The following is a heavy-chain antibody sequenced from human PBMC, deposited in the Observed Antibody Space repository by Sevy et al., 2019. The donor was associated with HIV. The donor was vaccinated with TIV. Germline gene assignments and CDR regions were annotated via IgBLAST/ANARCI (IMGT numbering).Heavy chain of an antibody. D-gene: IGHD3-16*01. CDR3: ARDGVMGSY. J-gene: IGHJ4*02. Sequence: GGSLRLSCAASGFTFSSYWMSWVRQAPGKGLEWVANIKQDGSEKNYVDSVKRRFTISRDNAKNSLYLQMNSLRADDTAAYYCARDGVMGSYWGQGTLVTVSS. CDR1: GFTFSSYW. CDR2: IKQDGSEK. V-gene: IGHV3-7*01.